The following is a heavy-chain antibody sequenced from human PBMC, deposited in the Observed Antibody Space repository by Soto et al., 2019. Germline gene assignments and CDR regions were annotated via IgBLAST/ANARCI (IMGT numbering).Heavy chain of an antibody. CDR1: GDTFTAFY. CDR3: TTLRLDP. J-gene: IGHJ5*02. Sequence: QVQLVQSGSEVKKPGASVKVSCQASGDTFTAFYMNWVRQAPGQGLEWMGWVNPNTGVTKYAQKLQRRVTMTRDRSINTAYMELSGLTSDDTAVYYCTTLRLDPWGQGTLVTVSS. D-gene: IGHD3-9*01. V-gene: IGHV1-2*02. CDR2: VNPNTGVT.